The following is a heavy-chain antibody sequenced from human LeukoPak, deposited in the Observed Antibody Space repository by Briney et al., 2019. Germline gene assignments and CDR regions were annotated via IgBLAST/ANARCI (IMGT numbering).Heavy chain of an antibody. V-gene: IGHV4-4*07. Sequence: SETLSLTCTVSGGSISSYYWSWIRRPAGKGLEWIGRIYTSGSTNYNPSLKSRVTMSVDTSKNQFSLKLSSVTAADTAVYYCARGSVATIPNYFDYWGQGTLVTVSS. CDR3: ARGSVATIPNYFDY. D-gene: IGHD5-12*01. J-gene: IGHJ4*02. CDR2: IYTSGST. CDR1: GGSISSYY.